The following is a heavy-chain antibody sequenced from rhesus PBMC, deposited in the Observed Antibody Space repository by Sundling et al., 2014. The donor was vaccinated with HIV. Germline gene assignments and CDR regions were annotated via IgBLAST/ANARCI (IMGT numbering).Heavy chain of an antibody. CDR1: GFTFDDYA. CDR3: ARWDTATVYFDY. J-gene: IGHJ4*01. V-gene: IGHV3-78*01. Sequence: EVQLVESGGGVVQPGGSLRLSCAASGFTFDDYAMHWVRQAPGKGLEWVSGISWNGDNTDYADSVKGRFTISRDNAKNSLYLQMNRLRAEDTALYYCARWDTATVYFDYWGQGVLVTVSS. D-gene: IGHD5-12*01. CDR2: ISWNGDNT.